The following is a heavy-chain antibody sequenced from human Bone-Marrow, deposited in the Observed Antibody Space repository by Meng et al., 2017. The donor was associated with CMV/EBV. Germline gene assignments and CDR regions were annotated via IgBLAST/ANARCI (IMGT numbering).Heavy chain of an antibody. CDR3: ARGGRSGSYFDY. CDR2: IGTAGDT. D-gene: IGHD1-26*01. V-gene: IGHV3-13*01. Sequence: GGSLRLSCAASGFTFSSYDMHWVRQATGKGLEWVSAIGTAGDTYYPGSVKGRFTISRENAKNSLYLQMNSLRAGDTAVYYCARGGRSGSYFDYWGQGTLVTVSS. CDR1: GFTFSSYD. J-gene: IGHJ4*02.